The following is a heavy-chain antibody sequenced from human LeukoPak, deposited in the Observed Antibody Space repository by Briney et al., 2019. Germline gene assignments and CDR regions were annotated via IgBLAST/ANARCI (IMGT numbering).Heavy chain of an antibody. J-gene: IGHJ4*02. D-gene: IGHD6-13*01. CDR1: GFTFSSFW. V-gene: IGHV3-74*01. CDR3: ARASSWYLGYYDY. CDR2: INSDGFST. Sequence: PGGSLRLSCAASGFTFSSFWIHWVRQVPGKGLVWVSRINSDGFSTSYADSVKGRFTISRDNAKNTLYLQMNDLRAEDTAMYYCARASSWYLGYYDYWGQGTLVTVSS.